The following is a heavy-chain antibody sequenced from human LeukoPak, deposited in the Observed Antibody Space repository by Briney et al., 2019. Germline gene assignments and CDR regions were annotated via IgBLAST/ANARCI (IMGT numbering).Heavy chain of an antibody. CDR2: ISYDGSNK. CDR1: GFTFGSYA. Sequence: GSLRLSCAASGFTFGSYAMHWVRQAPGKGLEWVAVISYDGSNKYYADSVKGRFTISRDNSKNTLYLQMNSLRAEDTAVYYCARDHRGVRDYFDYWGQGTLVTVSS. CDR3: ARDHRGVRDYFDY. D-gene: IGHD3-10*01. J-gene: IGHJ4*02. V-gene: IGHV3-30-3*01.